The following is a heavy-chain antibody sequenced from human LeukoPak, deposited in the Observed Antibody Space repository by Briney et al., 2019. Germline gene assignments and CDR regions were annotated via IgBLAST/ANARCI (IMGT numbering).Heavy chain of an antibody. V-gene: IGHV4-30-4*08. CDR2: IYYTGST. D-gene: IGHD3-16*02. CDR3: ARGPNYVWGSYQYFDY. CDR1: GFTFSDYY. Sequence: LRLSCAASGFTFSDYYMSWIRQPPGKGLEWIGYIYYTGSTSYNPSLKNRVTILVDTSKNQFSLKLSSVTAADTAVYYCARGPNYVWGSYQYFDYWGQGTLVTVSS. J-gene: IGHJ4*02.